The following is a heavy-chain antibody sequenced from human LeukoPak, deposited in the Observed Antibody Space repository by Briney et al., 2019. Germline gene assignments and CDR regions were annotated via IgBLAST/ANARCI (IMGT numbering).Heavy chain of an antibody. CDR1: GGSINTYY. CDR2: IYSSGST. D-gene: IGHD3-22*01. CDR3: ARVRYYYDGSGNNAYYFDL. Sequence: SETLSLTCTVSGGSINTYYWSWIRRPAGKGLEWIGRIYSSGSTNYNPSLKSRITISVDMSKNHFSLRLSSVTAADTAVYYCARVRYYYDGSGNNAYYFDLWGQGTLVTVSS. V-gene: IGHV4-4*07. J-gene: IGHJ4*02.